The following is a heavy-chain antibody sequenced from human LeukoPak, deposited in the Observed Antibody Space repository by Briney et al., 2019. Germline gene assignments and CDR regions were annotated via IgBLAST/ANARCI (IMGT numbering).Heavy chain of an antibody. J-gene: IGHJ4*02. CDR1: GGSFSGYY. D-gene: IGHD3-22*01. CDR2: INHSGST. V-gene: IGHV4-34*01. Sequence: SETLSLTCAVYGGSFSGYYWSWIRQPPGKGLEWIGEINHSGSTNYNPSLKSRVTISVDTSKNQFSLKLSSVTAADTAVYYCARGPSSGYFSHFDYWGQGTLVTVSS. CDR3: ARGPSSGYFSHFDY.